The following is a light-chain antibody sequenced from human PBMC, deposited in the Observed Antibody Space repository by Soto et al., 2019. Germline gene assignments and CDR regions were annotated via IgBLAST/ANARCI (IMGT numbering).Light chain of an antibody. CDR3: SSYAGHNTHYV. CDR1: STDVGVYNY. J-gene: IGLJ1*01. CDR2: EVS. Sequence: QSALTQPPSASWSAGQSVTIYCTGTSTDVGVYNYVSWYQQHPGKAPKLMIYEVSKRPSGVPDRFSGSKSGNTASLTVSGLQAEDEADYYCSSYAGHNTHYVFGTGTQLTVL. V-gene: IGLV2-8*01.